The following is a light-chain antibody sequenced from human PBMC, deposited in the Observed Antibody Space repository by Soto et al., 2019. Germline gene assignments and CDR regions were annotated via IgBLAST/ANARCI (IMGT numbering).Light chain of an antibody. CDR1: SSDVGSYNL. CDR3: CSYAGSSTDVV. J-gene: IGLJ2*01. CDR2: EGS. Sequence: QSVLTQPASVSGSPGQSITISCTGTSSDVGSYNLVSWYRQHPGKAPKLMIYEGSKRTSGVSNRFSGSKSGNTASLTISGLQAEDEADYYCCSYAGSSTDVVFGGGTKLTVL. V-gene: IGLV2-23*01.